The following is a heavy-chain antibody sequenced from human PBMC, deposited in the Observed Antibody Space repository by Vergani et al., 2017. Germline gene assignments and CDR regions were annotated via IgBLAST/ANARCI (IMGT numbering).Heavy chain of an antibody. Sequence: QVQLVESGGGVVQPGRSLRLSCAASGFTFSSYAMHWVRQAPGKGLEWVAVISYDGSNKYYADAVKGRFTIPRDNSKNTLYLQMNSLRAEDTAVYYCARGFIITTMIMDVWGKGTTVTVSS. CDR2: ISYDGSNK. CDR1: GFTFSSYA. J-gene: IGHJ6*04. V-gene: IGHV3-30-3*01. CDR3: ARGFIITTMIMDV. D-gene: IGHD3-22*01.